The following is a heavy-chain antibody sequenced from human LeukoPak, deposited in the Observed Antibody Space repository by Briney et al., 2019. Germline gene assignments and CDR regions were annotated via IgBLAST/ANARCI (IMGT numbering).Heavy chain of an antibody. CDR1: GFTFSRYA. J-gene: IGHJ6*02. D-gene: IGHD1-1*01. V-gene: IGHV3-23*01. CDR2: ISGSADNT. CDR3: AKGVAGTTYYGTDV. Sequence: GGPLRLSCAASGFTFSRYAMSWVRQAPGRGLQWVSLISGSADNTYYTDSAKGRFTISRDNSKNTLYLQMDSLRADDTAVYYRAKGVAGTTYYGTDVWGQGTTVIVSS.